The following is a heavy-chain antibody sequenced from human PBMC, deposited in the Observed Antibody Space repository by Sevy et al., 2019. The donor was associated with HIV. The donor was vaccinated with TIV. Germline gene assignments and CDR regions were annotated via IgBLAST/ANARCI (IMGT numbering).Heavy chain of an antibody. CDR3: ARGHVDTTMADYFYYYMDV. CDR2: IIPMLALA. Sequence: ASVKVSCKASGGTFSNYGISWVRQAPGQGLEWMGGIIPMLALANYAQKFQGRVTITADRSTSTDYMELSSLRSEDTAVYYCARGHVDTTMADYFYYYMDVWGNGTTVTVSS. J-gene: IGHJ6*03. D-gene: IGHD5-18*01. CDR1: GGTFSNYG. V-gene: IGHV1-69*10.